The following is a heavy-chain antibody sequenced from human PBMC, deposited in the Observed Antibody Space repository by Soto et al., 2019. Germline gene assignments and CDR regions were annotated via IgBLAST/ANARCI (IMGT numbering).Heavy chain of an antibody. J-gene: IGHJ4*02. V-gene: IGHV4-34*01. Sequence: SETLSLTCAVYGGSFSGYYWSWIRQPPGKGLEWIGEINHSRSTNYNPSLKSRVTISVDTSKNQFSLKLSSVTAADTAVYYCASEYDSSGYYYYYWGQGTLVTVSS. CDR1: GGSFSGYY. CDR2: INHSRST. CDR3: ASEYDSSGYYYYY. D-gene: IGHD3-22*01.